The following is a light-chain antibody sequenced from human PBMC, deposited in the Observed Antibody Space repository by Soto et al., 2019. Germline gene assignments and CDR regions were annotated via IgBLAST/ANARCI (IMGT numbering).Light chain of an antibody. J-gene: IGKJ1*01. CDR2: GAS. CDR3: QRYGGPSWT. V-gene: IGKV3-20*01. CDR1: QSVTSNY. Sequence: EIVLTQSPGTLSLSPGERATLSCWASQSVTSNYLAWYQQKPGQAPRLLIFGASSRATGIPDKFSGSGSGTDFTLTISRLEPDDFAVYYCQRYGGPSWTFGQGTRVEIK.